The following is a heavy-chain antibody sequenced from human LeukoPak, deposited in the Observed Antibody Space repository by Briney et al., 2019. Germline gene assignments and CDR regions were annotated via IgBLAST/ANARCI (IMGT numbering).Heavy chain of an antibody. V-gene: IGHV4-61*01. D-gene: IGHD3-3*01. Sequence: SETLSLTCTVSGGSISSPSYYWSWIRQPPGKGLEWIGYIYYSGTTNYNPSLKSRLTISVDTSKNQFSLRLSSVTAADTAVYYCARGTIFGVATNWFDPWGQGTLVTVSS. CDR3: ARGTIFGVATNWFDP. CDR1: GGSISSPSYY. CDR2: IYYSGTT. J-gene: IGHJ5*02.